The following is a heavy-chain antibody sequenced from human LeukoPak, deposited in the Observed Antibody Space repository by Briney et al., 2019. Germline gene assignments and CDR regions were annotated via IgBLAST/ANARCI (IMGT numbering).Heavy chain of an antibody. CDR2: IYHSGST. Sequence: SETLSLTCTVSGYSISSGYYWGWIRQPPGKGLEWIGSIYHSGSTYYSPSLKSRVTISVDTSKNQFSLKLSSVTAADTAVYYCAREWELLPDDYWGQGTLVTVSS. D-gene: IGHD1-26*01. CDR1: GYSISSGYY. V-gene: IGHV4-38-2*02. J-gene: IGHJ4*02. CDR3: AREWELLPDDY.